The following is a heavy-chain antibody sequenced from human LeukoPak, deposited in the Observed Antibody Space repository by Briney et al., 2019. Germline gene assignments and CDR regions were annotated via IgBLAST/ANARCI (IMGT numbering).Heavy chain of an antibody. J-gene: IGHJ4*02. Sequence: NPSQTLSLTCTVSGGSISSGGYYWSWIRQHPGKGLEWIGYIYYSGSTYYNPFLKSRVTISVDTSKNQFSLKLSSVTAADTAVYYCATRRWELLTGYYFDYWGQGTLVTVSS. CDR1: GGSISSGGYY. CDR2: IYYSGST. CDR3: ATRRWELLTGYYFDY. D-gene: IGHD1-26*01. V-gene: IGHV4-31*03.